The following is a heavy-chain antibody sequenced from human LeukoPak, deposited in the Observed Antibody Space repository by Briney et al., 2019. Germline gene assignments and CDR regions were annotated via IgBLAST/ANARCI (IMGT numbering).Heavy chain of an antibody. D-gene: IGHD3-10*02. Sequence: PGRSLRLSCAASGFTFSSYSMNWVRQAPGKGLEWVSSISSSSSYIYYADSVKGRFTISRDNAKNSLYLQMNSLRAEDTAVYYCASPENITLFGEDVWGQGTTVTVSS. CDR1: GFTFSSYS. CDR2: ISSSSSYI. V-gene: IGHV3-21*01. CDR3: ASPENITLFGEDV. J-gene: IGHJ6*02.